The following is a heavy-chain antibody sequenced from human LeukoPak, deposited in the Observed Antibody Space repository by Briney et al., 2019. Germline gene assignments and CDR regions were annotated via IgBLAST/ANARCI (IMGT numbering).Heavy chain of an antibody. D-gene: IGHD6-19*01. CDR3: ARVFGSGWHDSDAFDI. CDR2: MNPNSGNT. Sequence: ASVKVSCKASGYTFTSYDINWVRQATGQGLEWMGWMNPNSGNTGYAQKFQGRVTITRNTSISTDYMELSSLRSEDTAVYYCARVFGSGWHDSDAFDIWGQGTMVTVSS. CDR1: GYTFTSYD. V-gene: IGHV1-8*03. J-gene: IGHJ3*02.